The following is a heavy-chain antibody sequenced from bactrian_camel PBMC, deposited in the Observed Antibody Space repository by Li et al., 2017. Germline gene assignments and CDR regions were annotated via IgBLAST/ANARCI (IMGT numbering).Heavy chain of an antibody. D-gene: IGHD2*01. CDR3: AADLPPWVTCSGALARIADFGW. J-gene: IGHJ6*01. Sequence: DVQLVESGGGLVQPGGSLRLSCVTSGFTFSDYDMNWVRQAPGKAREGIAGIRRDGDEYYAGSVKGRFTISQDNAKNIIYLQMSSLTPDDTAMYYCAADLPPWVTCSGALARIADFGWWGQGTQVTVS. CDR1: GFTFSDYD. CDR2: IRRDGDE. V-gene: IGHV3S10*01.